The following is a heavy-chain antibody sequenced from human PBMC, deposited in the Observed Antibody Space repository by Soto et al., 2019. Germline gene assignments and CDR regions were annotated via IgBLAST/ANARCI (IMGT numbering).Heavy chain of an antibody. D-gene: IGHD3-3*01. CDR1: GFPFSDYA. J-gene: IGHJ6*02. V-gene: IGHV3-23*01. CDR3: AKDLFPALSGKDYYYGLDV. CDR2: ISSRGGDT. Sequence: GGSLRLSCAASGFPFSDYAMSWVRQAPGKGLQWVSVISSRGGDTYYADSVRGRFTISRDNSKSTMSLQMSSLRAEDTAIYFCAKDLFPALSGKDYYYGLDVWGPGTTVTVSS.